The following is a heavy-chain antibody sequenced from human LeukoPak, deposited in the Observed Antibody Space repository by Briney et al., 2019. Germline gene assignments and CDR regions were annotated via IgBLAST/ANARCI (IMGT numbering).Heavy chain of an antibody. V-gene: IGHV3-21*01. CDR2: ISSSSSYI. D-gene: IGHD6-13*01. Sequence: GGSLRLSCAASGFTFSSYSMNLVRQAPGKGLEWVSSISSSSSYIYYADSVKGRFTISRDNAKNSLYLQMNSLRAEDTAVYYCAREGSSWSDNWFDPWGQGTLVTVSS. CDR3: AREGSSWSDNWFDP. CDR1: GFTFSSYS. J-gene: IGHJ5*02.